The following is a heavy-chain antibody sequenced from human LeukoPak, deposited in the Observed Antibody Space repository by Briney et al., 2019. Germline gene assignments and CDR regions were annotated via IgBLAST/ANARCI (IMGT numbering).Heavy chain of an antibody. CDR1: GYTFTGYY. Sequence: ASVKVSRKASGYTFTGYYMHWVRQAPGQGLEWMGWINPNSGGTNYAQKFQGRVTMTRDTSISTAYMELSRLRSDDTAVYYCARVLRYFDWLFPFDYWGQGTLVTVSS. D-gene: IGHD3-9*01. CDR2: INPNSGGT. CDR3: ARVLRYFDWLFPFDY. J-gene: IGHJ4*02. V-gene: IGHV1-2*02.